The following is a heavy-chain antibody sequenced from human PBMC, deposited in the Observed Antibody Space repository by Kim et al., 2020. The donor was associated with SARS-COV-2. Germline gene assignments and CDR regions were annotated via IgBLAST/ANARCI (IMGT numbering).Heavy chain of an antibody. CDR3: ARFPAPYNSGTFETH. J-gene: IGHJ4*02. CDR2: FYYGGST. Sequence: SETLSLTCTVSGASISSGNYYWGWIRRPPGKGLEWIGSFYYGGSTYYNPSLKSRVATSVDTSKKQFFLKMKSVTAADTALYYCARFPAPYNSGTFETHCGQGILVTVSS. D-gene: IGHD6-25*01. V-gene: IGHV4-39*01. CDR1: GASISSGNYY.